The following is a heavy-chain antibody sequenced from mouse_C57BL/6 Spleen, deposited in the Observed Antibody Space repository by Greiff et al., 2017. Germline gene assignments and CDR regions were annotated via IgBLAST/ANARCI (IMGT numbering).Heavy chain of an antibody. CDR2: ISSGGSYT. CDR3: ARYDYDYDGYVAPFAY. V-gene: IGHV5-6*02. Sequence: EVKLEESGGDLVKPGGSLKLSCAASGFTFSSYGMSWVRQTPDKRLEWVATISSGGSYTYYPDSVKGRFTISRDNAKNTLYLQMSSLKSEDTAMYYCARYDYDYDGYVAPFAYWGQGTLVTVSA. D-gene: IGHD2-4*01. J-gene: IGHJ3*01. CDR1: GFTFSSYG.